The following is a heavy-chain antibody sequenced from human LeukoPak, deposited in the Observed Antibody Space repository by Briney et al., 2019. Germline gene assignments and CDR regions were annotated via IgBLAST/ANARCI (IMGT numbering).Heavy chain of an antibody. D-gene: IGHD1-14*01. J-gene: IGHJ2*01. Sequence: SETLSLTCAVQGASLRGSYWSWIRQPPGKGLQWIGQIDHSGSTHSIPPLKSRVTISLDTSQSQVSLKVNSVTAADTAVYFCARGGNGWYFDLWGRGTLVTVSS. CDR1: GASLRGSY. CDR3: ARGGNGWYFDL. V-gene: IGHV4-34*01. CDR2: IDHSGST.